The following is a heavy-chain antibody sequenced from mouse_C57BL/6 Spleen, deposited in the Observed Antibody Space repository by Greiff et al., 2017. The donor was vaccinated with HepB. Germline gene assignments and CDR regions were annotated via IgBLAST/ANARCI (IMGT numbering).Heavy chain of an antibody. Sequence: ESGPGLVKPSQSLSLTCSVTGYSITSGYYWNWIRQFPGNKLEWMGYISYDGSNNYNPSLKNRISITRDTSKNQFFLKLNSVTTEDTVTYYCARDGGNYYAMDYWGQGTSVTVSS. CDR3: ARDGGNYYAMDY. CDR2: ISYDGSN. CDR1: GYSITSGYY. V-gene: IGHV3-6*01. J-gene: IGHJ4*01. D-gene: IGHD2-1*01.